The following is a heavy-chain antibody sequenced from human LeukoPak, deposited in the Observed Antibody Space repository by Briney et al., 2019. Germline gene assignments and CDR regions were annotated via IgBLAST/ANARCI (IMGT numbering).Heavy chain of an antibody. D-gene: IGHD3-9*01. CDR1: GFTFSSYG. J-gene: IGHJ4*02. CDR2: IWYDGSNK. CDR3: ARGSPYYDILTGYTFDY. V-gene: IGHV3-33*01. Sequence: GGSLRLSCAPSGFTFSSYGMHWVRQAPGRGLEWVAVIWYDGSNKYYADSVKGRFTISRDNSKHTLYLQMNSLRAEDTAVYYCARGSPYYDILTGYTFDYWGQGTLVTVSS.